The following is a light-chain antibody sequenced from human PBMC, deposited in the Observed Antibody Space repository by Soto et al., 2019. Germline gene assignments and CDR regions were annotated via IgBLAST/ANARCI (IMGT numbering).Light chain of an antibody. CDR2: DAS. V-gene: IGKV3-11*01. J-gene: IGKJ4*01. Sequence: EIVMTQSPATLSVSPGERATLSCRASQSVSSNLAWYQQKPGQAPRLLIYDASNRATGIPARFSGSGSGTDFTLTISSLEPEDFAVYYCQQRVTFGGGTKVYIK. CDR1: QSVSSN. CDR3: QQRVT.